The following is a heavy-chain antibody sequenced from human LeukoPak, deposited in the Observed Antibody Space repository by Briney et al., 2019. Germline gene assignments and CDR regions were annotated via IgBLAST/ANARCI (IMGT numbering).Heavy chain of an antibody. Sequence: GASVKVSCKASGYTFTDYGITWVRQAPGQGLEWMGWVSTYNGNTNYAQNLQGRVTMTTDTYTSTAYMELRSLRSDDTAVYYCARGNMSPSACWGQGTLVTVSS. CDR3: ARGNMSPSAC. CDR2: VSTYNGNT. V-gene: IGHV1-18*01. D-gene: IGHD2/OR15-2a*01. J-gene: IGHJ4*02. CDR1: GYTFTDYG.